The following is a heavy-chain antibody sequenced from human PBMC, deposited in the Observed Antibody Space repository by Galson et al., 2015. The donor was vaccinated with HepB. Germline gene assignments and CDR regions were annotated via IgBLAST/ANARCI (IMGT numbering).Heavy chain of an antibody. CDR1: GYTFTSYY. Sequence: SCKASGYTFTSYYMPRVRQAPGQGFEWMGTINPSGGSTSYAQKFQGRVTMTRDTSTSTVYMELSSLRSEDTAVYYCARDQKDSSGYYYGMDVWGQGTTVTVSS. D-gene: IGHD3-22*01. J-gene: IGHJ6*02. V-gene: IGHV1-46*01. CDR3: ARDQKDSSGYYYGMDV. CDR2: INPSGGST.